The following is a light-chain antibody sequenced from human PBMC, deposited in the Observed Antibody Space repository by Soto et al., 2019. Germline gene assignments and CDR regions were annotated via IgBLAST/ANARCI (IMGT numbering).Light chain of an antibody. Sequence: VGGKGVVKGRASQGISNYLAWYQQKPGKAPNLLIHTASTLQSGVPASGSGSRSGTAYSRSISSPHPEDSATYDGQQRNSYPSACGQGTRLEIK. CDR2: TAS. V-gene: IGKV1-9*01. CDR1: QGISNY. CDR3: QQRNSYPSA. J-gene: IGKJ5*01.